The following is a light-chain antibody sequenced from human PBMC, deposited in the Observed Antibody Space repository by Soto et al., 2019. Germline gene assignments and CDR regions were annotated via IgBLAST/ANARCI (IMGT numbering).Light chain of an antibody. CDR3: SSYTSSSSYV. V-gene: IGLV2-14*03. J-gene: IGLJ1*01. CDR1: SSDVGGYTH. Sequence: ALTQPASVSGSPGQSITISCTGTSSDVGGYTHVSWYQQHPGKAPKLMIYDVNNRPSGVSNRFSGSKSGNTAPLTISGLQADDEGDYYCSSYTSSSSYVFGTGTKVTVL. CDR2: DVN.